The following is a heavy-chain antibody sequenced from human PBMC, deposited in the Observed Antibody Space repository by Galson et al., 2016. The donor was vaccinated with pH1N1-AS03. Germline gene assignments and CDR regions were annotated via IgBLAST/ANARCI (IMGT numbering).Heavy chain of an antibody. Sequence: SVKVSCKASGDSFSSYAFTWVRLAPGQGLEWMGGIIPIFGKPQYAQKFQGRVTITADESTTTVYMDLSSLISGDTAMYYCARDSPGIVRANAHWGQGTLVTVSS. J-gene: IGHJ1*01. CDR1: GDSFSSYA. CDR2: IIPIFGKP. D-gene: IGHD1-14*01. CDR3: ARDSPGIVRANAH. V-gene: IGHV1-69*13.